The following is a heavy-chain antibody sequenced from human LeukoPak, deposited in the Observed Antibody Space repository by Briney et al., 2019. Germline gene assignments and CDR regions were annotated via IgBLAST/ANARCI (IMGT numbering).Heavy chain of an antibody. Sequence: AGGSLRLSCAASGFTFSSYEMNWVRQAPGKGLEWVSYISSSGSTIYYADSAKGRFTISRDNAKNSLYLQMSSLRAEDTAVYYCAQTGGLVPGRYFVYWGQGTLVTVSS. CDR3: AQTGGLVPGRYFVY. D-gene: IGHD6-6*01. CDR2: ISSSGSTI. J-gene: IGHJ4*02. CDR1: GFTFSSYE. V-gene: IGHV3-48*03.